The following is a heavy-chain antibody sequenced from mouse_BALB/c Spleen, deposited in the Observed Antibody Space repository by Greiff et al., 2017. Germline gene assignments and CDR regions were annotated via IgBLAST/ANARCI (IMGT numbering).Heavy chain of an antibody. Sequence: QVTLKVSGPGILQPSQTLSLTCSFSGFSLSTSGMGVSWIRQPSGKGLEWLAHIYWDDDKRYNPSLKSRLTISKDTSRNQVFLKITSVDTADTATYYCARRGGYRYAFDYWGQGTTLTVSS. J-gene: IGHJ2*01. CDR3: ARRGGYRYAFDY. D-gene: IGHD2-14*01. V-gene: IGHV8-12*01. CDR1: GFSLSTSGMG. CDR2: IYWDDDK.